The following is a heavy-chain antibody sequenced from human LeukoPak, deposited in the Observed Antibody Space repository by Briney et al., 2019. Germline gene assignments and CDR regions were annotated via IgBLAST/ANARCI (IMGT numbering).Heavy chain of an antibody. Sequence: SVKVSCKASGGTFSSYAISWVRQAPGQGLEWMGGIIPIFGTANYAQKFQGRVTITADESTSTAYMELSSLRSEDMAVYYCAGTGTKTYYYDSSGYYYDWGQGTLVAVSS. CDR3: AGTGTKTYYYDSSGYYYD. J-gene: IGHJ4*02. V-gene: IGHV1-69*13. CDR1: GGTFSSYA. CDR2: IIPIFGTA. D-gene: IGHD3-22*01.